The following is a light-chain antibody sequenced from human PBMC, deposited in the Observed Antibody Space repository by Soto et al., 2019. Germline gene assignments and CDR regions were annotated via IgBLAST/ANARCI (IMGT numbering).Light chain of an antibody. Sequence: DIQMTQSPSSLSVSVGDRVTITCRASQSIGGFLNWYQQKLGKAPKLLIYSASDLESGVPSRFSGSGSGTDFTLTVSSLQPEDFATYYCQQSYSTPRTFGQGTKVDI. CDR3: QQSYSTPRT. J-gene: IGKJ1*01. V-gene: IGKV1-39*01. CDR1: QSIGGF. CDR2: SAS.